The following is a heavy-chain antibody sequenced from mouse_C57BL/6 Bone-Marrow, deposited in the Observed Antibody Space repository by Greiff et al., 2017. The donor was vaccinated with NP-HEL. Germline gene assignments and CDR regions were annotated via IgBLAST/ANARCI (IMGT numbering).Heavy chain of an antibody. J-gene: IGHJ2*01. Sequence: ESGPGMVKPSQSLSLTCTVTGYSITSGYDWHWIRHFPGNKLEWMGYISYSGSTNYNPSLKSRIPITHDTSKNHFFLKLNSVTTEDTATYYCARGELDYFDYWGQGTTLTVAS. D-gene: IGHD3-3*01. V-gene: IGHV3-1*01. CDR3: ARGELDYFDY. CDR2: ISYSGST. CDR1: GYSITSGYD.